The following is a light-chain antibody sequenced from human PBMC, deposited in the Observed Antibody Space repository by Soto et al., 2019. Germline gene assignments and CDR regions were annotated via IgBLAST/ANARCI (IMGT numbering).Light chain of an antibody. Sequence: QSALTQPASVSGSPGQSITISCTGTSSDVASHNLVAWYQQHPGQAPKLMIYEVSKRPLGVSARFSASKSGNTASLTISGLQAEDEADYYCCSYGGSRAVFGGGTQLPVL. CDR1: SSDVASHNL. CDR2: EVS. CDR3: CSYGGSRAV. V-gene: IGLV2-23*02. J-gene: IGLJ7*01.